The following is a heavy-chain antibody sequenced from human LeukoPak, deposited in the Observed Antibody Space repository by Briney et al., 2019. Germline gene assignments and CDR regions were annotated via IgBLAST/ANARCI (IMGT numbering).Heavy chain of an antibody. CDR1: GYTFTSYD. CDR2: MNPNSGNT. D-gene: IGHD3-22*01. V-gene: IGHV1-8*03. J-gene: IGHJ6*03. CDR3: ARSSATYYYDSSGYVYYMDV. Sequence: ASVNVSFKASGYTFTSYDINWVRQATGQGLEWMGWMNPNSGNTGYSQKFQVRVTITSNNSISTAYMELSSLRSEDTAVYYCARSSATYYYDSSGYVYYMDVWGKGTTVTVSS.